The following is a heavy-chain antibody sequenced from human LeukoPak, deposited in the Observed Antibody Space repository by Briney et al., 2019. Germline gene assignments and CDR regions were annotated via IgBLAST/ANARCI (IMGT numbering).Heavy chain of an antibody. CDR1: GGSPSSSNYY. CDR3: ARLGAGPTYYDFWSGYSSFYFDY. Sequence: SETLSLTCTVSGGSPSSSNYYWGWLRQPPGTGLEWIGCIHYSGNTYYNPSLKSRVTISIDTSKNQFSLKLSSVTAADTAVYYCARLGAGPTYYDFWSGYSSFYFDYWGQGTLVTVSS. J-gene: IGHJ4*02. CDR2: IHYSGNT. V-gene: IGHV4-39*01. D-gene: IGHD3-3*01.